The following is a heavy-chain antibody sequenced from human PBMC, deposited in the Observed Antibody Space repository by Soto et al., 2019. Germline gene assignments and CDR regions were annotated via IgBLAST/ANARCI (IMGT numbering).Heavy chain of an antibody. CDR2: INAYNGNT. J-gene: IGHJ4*02. V-gene: IGHV1-18*01. CDR1: GYTFTSYG. D-gene: IGHD6-6*01. Sequence: QVQLVQSGAEVKKPGASVKVSCKASGYTFTSYGISWVRQAPGQGLEWMGWINAYNGNTNYAQKLQGRVTMTTDTSTSTAYMDLRSLRSDDTAVYDCAGVLESSSSSYYCDYWGQGTLVTVSS. CDR3: AGVLESSSSSYYCDY.